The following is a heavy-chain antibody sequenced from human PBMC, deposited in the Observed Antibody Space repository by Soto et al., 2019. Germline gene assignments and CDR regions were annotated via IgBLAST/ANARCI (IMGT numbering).Heavy chain of an antibody. CDR1: GFTFSSYA. D-gene: IGHD2-8*02. J-gene: IGHJ3*02. Sequence: GGSLRLSCAASGFTFSSYAMSWVRQAPGKGLEWVSVIYGGGDTFYADSVKGRFTISRDNSKNTVYLQMNSLRAEDTAMYYCVRDPWSDDAFNIWGQGTMVTVS. V-gene: IGHV3-66*01. CDR3: VRDPWSDDAFNI. CDR2: IYGGGDT.